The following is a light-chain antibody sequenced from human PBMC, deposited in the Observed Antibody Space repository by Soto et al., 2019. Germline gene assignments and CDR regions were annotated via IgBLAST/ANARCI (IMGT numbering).Light chain of an antibody. CDR2: STN. CDR3: VLYMGSGIWV. V-gene: IGLV8-61*01. J-gene: IGLJ3*02. Sequence: QTVVTQEPSFSVSPGGTVTLTCGLSSGSVSTNYYPSWYQQTPGQAPRTLIYSTNTRSSGIPDRVSGSILGNKAALTITGAQADDESEYYCVLYMGSGIWVFGGGTKLTVL. CDR1: SGSVSTNYY.